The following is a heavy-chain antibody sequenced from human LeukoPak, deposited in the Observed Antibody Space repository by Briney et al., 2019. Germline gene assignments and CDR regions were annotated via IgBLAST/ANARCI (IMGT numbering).Heavy chain of an antibody. CDR1: GFAFSDYY. J-gene: IGHJ4*02. CDR3: ARERGGLPNFDY. CDR2: ISNSGTII. D-gene: IGHD3-10*01. V-gene: IGHV3-11*01. Sequence: PGRSLRLSCAASGFAFSDYYMSWIRQAPGKGLEWVSYISNSGTIIYYADSVKGRFTISRDNAKNSLFLQINSLRAEDTAVYYCARERGGLPNFDYWGQGTLVTVSS.